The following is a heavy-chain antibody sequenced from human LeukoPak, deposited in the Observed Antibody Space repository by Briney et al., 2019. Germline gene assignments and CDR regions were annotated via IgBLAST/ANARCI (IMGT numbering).Heavy chain of an antibody. CDR1: GFTFDDYA. D-gene: IGHD2-15*01. CDR2: ISWNSGSI. V-gene: IGHV3-9*01. CDR3: AKDTGRYCSGGSCYGGGFDY. J-gene: IGHJ4*02. Sequence: PGRSLRLSCAASGFTFDDYAMHWVRQAPGKGLEWGSGISWNSGSIGYADSVKGRFTISRDNAKNSLYLQMNSLRAEDTALYYCAKDTGRYCSGGSCYGGGFDYWGQGTLVTVSS.